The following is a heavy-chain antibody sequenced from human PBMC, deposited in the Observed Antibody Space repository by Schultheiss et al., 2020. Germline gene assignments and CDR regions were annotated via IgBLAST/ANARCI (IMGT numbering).Heavy chain of an antibody. CDR2: IYYSGST. J-gene: IGHJ4*02. CDR3: ARGTTPYHFDY. V-gene: IGHV4-34*01. Sequence: SETLSLTCAVYGGSFSGYSWSWIRQPPGKGLEWIGSIYYSGSTYYNPSLKSRVTISVDTSKTQFSLKLSSVTAADTAVYYCARGTTPYHFDYWGQGTLVTVSS. D-gene: IGHD4-17*01. CDR1: GGSFSGYS.